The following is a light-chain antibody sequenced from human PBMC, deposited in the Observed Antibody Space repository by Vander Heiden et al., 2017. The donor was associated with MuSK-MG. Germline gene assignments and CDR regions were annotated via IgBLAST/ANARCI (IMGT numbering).Light chain of an antibody. V-gene: IGLV4-69*01. J-gene: IGLJ2*01. CDR3: QTGGTGHVV. Sequence: PVLTPSSSASAALGASVKLTCTLSSGHSRYAIAWHQQQPAKGPRFLMKLNSDGSHRKGVGLPARFSGSGSAAARYVTMSSLQAEDEDDYDCQTGGTGHVVFGGGTKLTVL. CDR1: SGHSRYA. CDR2: LNSDGSH.